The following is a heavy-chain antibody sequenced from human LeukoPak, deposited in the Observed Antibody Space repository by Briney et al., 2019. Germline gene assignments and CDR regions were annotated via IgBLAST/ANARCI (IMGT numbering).Heavy chain of an antibody. Sequence: SVKVSCKASGGTFSSYAISWVRQAPGQGLEWMDGIIPIFGTANYAQKFQGRVTITADKSTSTAYMELSSLRSEDTAVYYCATKRSGYYSPDFDYWGQGTLVTVSS. CDR3: ATKRSGYYSPDFDY. V-gene: IGHV1-69*06. CDR1: GGTFSSYA. D-gene: IGHD3-22*01. CDR2: IIPIFGTA. J-gene: IGHJ4*02.